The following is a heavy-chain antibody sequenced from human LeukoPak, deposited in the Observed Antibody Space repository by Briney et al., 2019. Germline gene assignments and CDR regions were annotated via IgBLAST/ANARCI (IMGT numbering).Heavy chain of an antibody. CDR3: VRDGEGVAISVNYWFDP. CDR1: GFRFTSYD. CDR2: MNPNNGNT. J-gene: IGHJ5*02. V-gene: IGHV1-8*01. D-gene: IGHD3-10*01. Sequence: ASVKASCKASGFRFTSYDINWVRQARGQGFEWMGWMNPNNGNTGYAQKFQGRVTMTRDTSISTAYMELRDLTSKDTAVYYCVRDGEGVAISVNYWFDPWGQGTLVTVSS.